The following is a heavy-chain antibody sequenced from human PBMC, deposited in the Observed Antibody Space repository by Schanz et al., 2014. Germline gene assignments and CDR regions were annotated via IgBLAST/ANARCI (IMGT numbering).Heavy chain of an antibody. V-gene: IGHV1-18*04. Sequence: QVQLVQSGPEVKKPGSSVKVSCQAFGDTFSKYNIMWVRQVPGQGLEWMGWISPYTGNTHYFDKMEGRVTMTTDTSTSTAYMELRSLRSDDTAMYYCATMWGYCTATACQILEVLDVWGQGTMVTVSS. CDR2: ISPYTGNT. CDR3: ATMWGYCTATACQILEVLDV. D-gene: IGHD2-8*02. CDR1: GDTFSKYN. J-gene: IGHJ3*01.